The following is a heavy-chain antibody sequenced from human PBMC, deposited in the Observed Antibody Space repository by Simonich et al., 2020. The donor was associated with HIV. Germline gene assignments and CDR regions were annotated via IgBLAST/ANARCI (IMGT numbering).Heavy chain of an antibody. CDR3: ARDGRKGSSTSCSDY. Sequence: EVQLVESGGGLVKPGGSLRLSCAASGFTFSSYSMKWVRQAQGKGLEWVSSISSSSRYIYDADSGKGRVTISRDNAKNSLYLQMNSLRAEDTAVYYCARDGRKGSSTSCSDYWGQGTLVTVSS. V-gene: IGHV3-21*01. D-gene: IGHD2-2*01. CDR2: ISSSSRYI. J-gene: IGHJ4*02. CDR1: GFTFSSYS.